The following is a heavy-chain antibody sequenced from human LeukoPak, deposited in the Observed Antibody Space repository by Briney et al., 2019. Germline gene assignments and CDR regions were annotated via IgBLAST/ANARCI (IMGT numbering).Heavy chain of an antibody. V-gene: IGHV1-69*13. CDR3: ARGPAAAGNPVLQSFCGMDV. J-gene: IGHJ6*02. CDR1: GGTFSSYA. Sequence: SVKVSCKASGGTFSSYAISRVRQAPGQGLEWMGGIIPIFGTANYAQKFQGRVTITADESTSTAYMELSSLRSEDTAVYYCARGPAAAGNPVLQSFCGMDVWGQGTTVTVSS. D-gene: IGHD6-13*01. CDR2: IIPIFGTA.